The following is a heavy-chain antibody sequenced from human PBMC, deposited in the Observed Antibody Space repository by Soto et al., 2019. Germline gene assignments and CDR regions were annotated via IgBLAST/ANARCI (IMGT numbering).Heavy chain of an antibody. V-gene: IGHV3-23*01. Sequence: EVQLLESGGGLVQPGGSLRLSCAASGFTFSSFVMNWVRQAPGKGLEWVSTISPGADVSHYTDSVKGRFTISRDNSRRTLHLQMDSLRVEDAAGSFCVRRAITVTTKWGAFDVWGQGTAVTVSS. J-gene: IGHJ3*01. D-gene: IGHD1-20*01. CDR3: VRRAITVTTKWGAFDV. CDR2: ISPGADVS. CDR1: GFTFSSFV.